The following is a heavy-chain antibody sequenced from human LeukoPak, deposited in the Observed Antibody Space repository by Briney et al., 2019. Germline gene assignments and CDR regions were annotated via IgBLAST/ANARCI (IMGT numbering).Heavy chain of an antibody. V-gene: IGHV1-46*01. J-gene: IGHJ3*02. Sequence: GASVKVSCKASGYTFTIYYIHWVRQATGQGLEWMGIINPSGGSTTYAQILQGRVTMTRDTSTSTVYMELSSLRSEDMAVYYCVRVVTPSAYDIWGQGTMVTVSS. D-gene: IGHD2-21*02. CDR3: VRVVTPSAYDI. CDR2: INPSGGST. CDR1: GYTFTIYY.